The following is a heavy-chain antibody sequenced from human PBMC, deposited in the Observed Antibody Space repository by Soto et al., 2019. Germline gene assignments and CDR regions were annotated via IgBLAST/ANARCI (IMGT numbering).Heavy chain of an antibody. Sequence: GSLRLSCAPSGFTVSSNYMSWVRQAPGKGLEWVSVIYSGGSTYCADSVKGRFTNSRDNSKNTLYLQMNSLRAEDTAVYYCASLNPRSYWGQGTLVTVSS. CDR2: IYSGGST. CDR1: GFTVSSNY. J-gene: IGHJ4*02. V-gene: IGHV3-53*01. CDR3: ASLNPRSY.